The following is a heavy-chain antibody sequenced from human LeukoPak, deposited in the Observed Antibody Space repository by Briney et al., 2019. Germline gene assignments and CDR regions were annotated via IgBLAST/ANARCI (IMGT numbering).Heavy chain of an antibody. CDR3: AGRRSSGWYAY. CDR2: IYDSGTT. V-gene: IGHV3-53*01. Sequence: GGSLRLSCATSGFTVSSNYMSWVRQAPGKGLEWVSVIYDSGTTYYADSVKGRFLIFRDTSKNTVGLQMNSLRVEDTAVYYCAGRRSSGWYAYWGQGTLVTVSS. D-gene: IGHD6-19*01. J-gene: IGHJ4*02. CDR1: GFTVSSNY.